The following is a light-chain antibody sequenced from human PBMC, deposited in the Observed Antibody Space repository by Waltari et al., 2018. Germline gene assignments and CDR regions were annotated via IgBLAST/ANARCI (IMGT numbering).Light chain of an antibody. V-gene: IGLV2-14*01. Sequence: QSALTQPASVSGSPGQSITISCTGTSNDVGGYGYVSWYQQYPGKAPKLINYEVSYRPSRIATRVSGSQSGNTASLTISGLQAEDEADYYCSSHTATVPHVFGTGTRVTVV. CDR3: SSHTATVPHV. CDR2: EVS. J-gene: IGLJ1*01. CDR1: SNDVGGYGY.